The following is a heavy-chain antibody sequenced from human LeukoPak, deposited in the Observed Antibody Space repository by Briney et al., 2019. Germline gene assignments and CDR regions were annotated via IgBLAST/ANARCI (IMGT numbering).Heavy chain of an antibody. CDR2: ISGSGGST. J-gene: IGHJ4*02. D-gene: IGHD5-18*01. CDR3: AKGYLTAMVTRYDH. V-gene: IGHV3-23*01. CDR1: GFTFSSYA. Sequence: PGGSLRLSCAASGFTFSSYAMSWVRQAPGKGLEWVSAISGSGGSTYYADSVKGRFTISRDNSKNTLYLQMNSLRTEDTAVYYCAKGYLTAMVTRYDHWGQGTLVTVSS.